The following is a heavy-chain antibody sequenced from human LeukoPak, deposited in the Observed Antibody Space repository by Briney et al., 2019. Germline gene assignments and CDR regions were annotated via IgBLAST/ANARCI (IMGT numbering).Heavy chain of an antibody. D-gene: IGHD3-22*01. CDR3: SSGYFPNFDY. V-gene: IGHV4-39*01. CDR1: GGSISSSSYY. J-gene: IGHJ4*02. Sequence: PSETLSLTCTVSGGSISSSSYYWGWIRQPPGKGLEWIGSIYYSGSTYYNPSLNSRVAISVDTSKNQFSLKLSSVTAADTAVYYCSSGYFPNFDYWGQGTLVTVSS. CDR2: IYYSGST.